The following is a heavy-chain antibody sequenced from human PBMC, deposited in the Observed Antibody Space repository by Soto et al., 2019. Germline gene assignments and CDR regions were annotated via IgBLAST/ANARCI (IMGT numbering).Heavy chain of an antibody. D-gene: IGHD3-10*01. CDR3: ARELRFGEDYYGMDV. CDR2: IYYSGST. Sequence: QVQLQESGPGLVKPSQTLSLTCTVSGGSISSGGYYWSWIRQHPGKGLEWIGYIYYSGSTYYNPSLKSRVTISVDTSKNLFSLKLSSVTAADTAVYYCARELRFGEDYYGMDVWGQGTTVTVSS. V-gene: IGHV4-31*03. J-gene: IGHJ6*02. CDR1: GGSISSGGYY.